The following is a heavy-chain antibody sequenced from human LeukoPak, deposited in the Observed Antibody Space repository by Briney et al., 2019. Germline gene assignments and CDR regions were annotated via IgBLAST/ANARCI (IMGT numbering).Heavy chain of an antibody. CDR3: ARDSGYDSGDY. V-gene: IGHV3-30*04. Sequence: SGGSLRLSCAASGFTFSSYAMHWVRQAPGKGLEWVAVISYDGSNKYYADSVKGRFTISRDNSKNTLYLQMNSLRAEGTAVYYCARDSGYDSGDYWGQGTLVTVSS. D-gene: IGHD5-12*01. J-gene: IGHJ4*02. CDR1: GFTFSSYA. CDR2: ISYDGSNK.